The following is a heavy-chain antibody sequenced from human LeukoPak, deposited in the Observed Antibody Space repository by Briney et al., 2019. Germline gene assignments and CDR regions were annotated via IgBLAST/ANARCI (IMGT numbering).Heavy chain of an antibody. J-gene: IGHJ4*02. CDR1: GFTFSSYW. CDR3: ARYSGSYSFDY. CDR2: INTNGITT. V-gene: IGHV3-74*01. Sequence: GGSLRLSCAASGFTFSSYWMHWVRQAPGKGLLWVPRINTNGITTTYADSVEGRFTISRDNAKNTLYLQMNSLRAEDTAVYYCARYSGSYSFDYWGQGTLVTVSS. D-gene: IGHD1-26*01.